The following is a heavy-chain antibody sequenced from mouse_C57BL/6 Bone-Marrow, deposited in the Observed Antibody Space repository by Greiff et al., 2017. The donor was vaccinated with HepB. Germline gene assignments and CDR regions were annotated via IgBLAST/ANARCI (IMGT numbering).Heavy chain of an antibody. CDR2: IYPRSGNT. Sequence: VMLVESGAELARPGASVKLSCKASGYTFTSYGISWVKQRTGQGLEWIGEIYPRSGNTYYNEKFKGKATLTADKSSSTAYMELRSLTSEDSAVYFCARSPPGFAYWGQGTLVTVSA. J-gene: IGHJ3*01. CDR1: GYTFTSYG. CDR3: ARSPPGFAY. V-gene: IGHV1-81*01.